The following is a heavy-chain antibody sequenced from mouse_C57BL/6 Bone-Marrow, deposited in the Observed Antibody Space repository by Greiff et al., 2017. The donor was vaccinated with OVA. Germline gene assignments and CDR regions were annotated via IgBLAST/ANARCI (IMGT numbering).Heavy chain of an antibody. CDR3: ARSKGLPRGDY. D-gene: IGHD2-2*01. V-gene: IGHV1-54*01. J-gene: IGHJ2*01. CDR1: GYAFTNYL. CDR2: INPGSGGT. Sequence: LQESGAELVRPGTSVKVSCKASGYAFTNYLIEWVKQRPGQGLEWIGVINPGSGGTNYNEKFKGKATLTADKSSSTAYMQLSSLTSEDSAVYFCARSKGLPRGDYWGQGTTLTVSS.